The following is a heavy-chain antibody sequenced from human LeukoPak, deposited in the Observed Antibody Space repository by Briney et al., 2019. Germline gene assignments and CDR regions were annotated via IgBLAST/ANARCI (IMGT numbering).Heavy chain of an antibody. Sequence: PGGSLRLSCAASGFTFSSYWMSWVRQAPGKGLEWVANIKPDGSEKYYVDSVKGRFTISRDNAKNSLYLQMNSLRAEDTALYYCAKGGGVVVVITTLDYWGQGTLVTVSS. V-gene: IGHV3-7*03. CDR1: GFTFSSYW. D-gene: IGHD3-22*01. CDR2: IKPDGSEK. CDR3: AKGGGVVVVITTLDY. J-gene: IGHJ4*02.